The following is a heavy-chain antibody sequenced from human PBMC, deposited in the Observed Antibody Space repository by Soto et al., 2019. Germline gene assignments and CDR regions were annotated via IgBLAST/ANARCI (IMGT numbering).Heavy chain of an antibody. CDR3: ATALRIQLWTFLSY. CDR1: GYTLTELS. CDR2: FDPEDGET. V-gene: IGHV1-24*01. D-gene: IGHD5-18*01. J-gene: IGHJ4*02. Sequence: GASVKVSCKVSGYTLTELSMHWVRQAPGKGLEWMGGFDPEDGETIYAQKFQGRVTMTEDTSTDTAYMELSSLRSEDTAVYYCATALRIQLWTFLSYWGQGTLVTAPQ.